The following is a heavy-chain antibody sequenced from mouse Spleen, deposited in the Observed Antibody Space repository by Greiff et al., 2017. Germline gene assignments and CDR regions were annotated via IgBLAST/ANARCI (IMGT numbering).Heavy chain of an antibody. Sequence: QVQLQQSGAELVKPGASVKMSCKASGYTFTSYWITWVKQRPGQGLEWIGDIYPGSGSTNYNEKFKSKATLTVDTSSSTAYMQLSSLTSEDSAVYYCASFYDGYYPYAMDYWGQGTSVTVSS. CDR3: ASFYDGYYPYAMDY. J-gene: IGHJ4*01. V-gene: IGHV1-55*01. D-gene: IGHD2-3*01. CDR2: IYPGSGST. CDR1: GYTFTSYW.